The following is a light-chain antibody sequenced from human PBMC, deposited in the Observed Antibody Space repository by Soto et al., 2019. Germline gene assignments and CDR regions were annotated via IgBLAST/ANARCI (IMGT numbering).Light chain of an antibody. CDR1: QSIGSW. CDR3: QQYNRFCT. Sequence: DIQMTQSPSTLSASVGDRVTIACRASQSIGSWLAWYQQKPGKAPKLLIYDASSLQSGVPSRFSGSGSGTEFTLTISSLQPDDFATYFCQQYNRFCTFGQGTKVDIK. J-gene: IGKJ1*01. V-gene: IGKV1-5*01. CDR2: DAS.